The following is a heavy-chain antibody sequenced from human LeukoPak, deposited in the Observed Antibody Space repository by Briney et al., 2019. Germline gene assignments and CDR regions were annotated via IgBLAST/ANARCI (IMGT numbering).Heavy chain of an antibody. V-gene: IGHV4-4*09. Sequence: SETLSLTCTVYGVSISSYYCSWIRQPPGKGLEWIGYITTSGSTDYNPSLKSRVTISVDTSKNQFSLKLSSVTAADPAVYYCAGHADVSPWYSSYIDLWGRRTLVIVSS. J-gene: IGHJ2*01. D-gene: IGHD4-11*01. CDR3: AGHADVSPWYSSYIDL. CDR2: ITTSGST. CDR1: GVSISSYY.